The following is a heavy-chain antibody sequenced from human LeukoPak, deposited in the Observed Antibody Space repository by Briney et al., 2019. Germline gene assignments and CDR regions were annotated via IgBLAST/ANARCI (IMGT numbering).Heavy chain of an antibody. Sequence: PGGSLRLSCAAAGFTFSSYAMSWVRQAPGQGLEWVSAISGSGGSTYYADSVKGRFTISRDNSKNTLYLQMNSLRAEDTAVYYCAKTVRGVIIPGDAFDIWGQGTMVTVSS. CDR1: GFTFSSYA. D-gene: IGHD3-10*01. J-gene: IGHJ3*02. V-gene: IGHV3-23*01. CDR3: AKTVRGVIIPGDAFDI. CDR2: ISGSGGST.